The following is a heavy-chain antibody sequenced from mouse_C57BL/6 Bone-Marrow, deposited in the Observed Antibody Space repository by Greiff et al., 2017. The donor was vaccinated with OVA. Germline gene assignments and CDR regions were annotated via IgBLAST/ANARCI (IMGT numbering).Heavy chain of an antibody. D-gene: IGHD1-1*01. CDR2: IDPENGDT. J-gene: IGHJ1*03. Sequence: EVQLQQSGAELVRPGASVKLSCTASGFNIKDDYMHWVKQRPEQGLEWIGWIDPENGDTEYASKFQGTAPITADTSSNTAYLQLSSLTSEDTAVYYCTYYYGSSYANWYFDVWGTGTTVTVSS. CDR3: TYYYGSSYANWYFDV. CDR1: GFNIKDDY. V-gene: IGHV14-4*01.